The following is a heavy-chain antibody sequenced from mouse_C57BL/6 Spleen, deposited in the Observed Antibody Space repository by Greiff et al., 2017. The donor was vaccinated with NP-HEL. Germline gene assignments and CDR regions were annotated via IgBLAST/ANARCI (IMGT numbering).Heavy chain of an antibody. CDR2: IRNKANGYTT. D-gene: IGHD1-1*01. CDR3: ARYSATVVPFAY. V-gene: IGHV7-3*01. Sequence: EVHLVESGGGLVQPGGSLSLSCAASGFTFTDYYMSWVRQPPGKALEWLGFIRNKANGYTTEYSASVKGRFTISRDNSQSILYLHMTALRAEDSAPYSCARYSATVVPFAYWGQGTLVTVSA. J-gene: IGHJ3*01. CDR1: GFTFTDYY.